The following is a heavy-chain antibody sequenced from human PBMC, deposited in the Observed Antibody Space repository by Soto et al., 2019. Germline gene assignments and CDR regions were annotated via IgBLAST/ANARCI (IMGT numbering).Heavy chain of an antibody. Sequence: SETLSLTCAVYGGSFGGYYWSWIRQPPGKGLEWIGEINHSGSTNYNPSLKSRVTISVDTSKNQFSLKLSSVTAADTAVYYCARGKMLDLGDYYYYYGMDVWGQGTTVTVSS. CDR3: ARGKMLDLGDYYYYYGMDV. CDR2: INHSGST. V-gene: IGHV4-34*01. D-gene: IGHD3-16*01. CDR1: GGSFGGYY. J-gene: IGHJ6*02.